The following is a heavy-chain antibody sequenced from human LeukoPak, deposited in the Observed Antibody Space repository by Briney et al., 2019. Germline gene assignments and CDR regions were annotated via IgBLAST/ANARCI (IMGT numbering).Heavy chain of an antibody. J-gene: IGHJ5*02. CDR1: GYSFTSQW. CDR3: ARTQYAATGRFDP. D-gene: IGHD6-13*01. V-gene: IGHV5-51*01. Sequence: GESLKISCKGSGYSFTSQWIGWVRQMPGKGLEWLGIIYPGDSDTRYSPSFQGQVTISADKSISTAYLQWSSLKASDTGMYYCARTQYAATGRFDPWGQGTLVTVSS. CDR2: IYPGDSDT.